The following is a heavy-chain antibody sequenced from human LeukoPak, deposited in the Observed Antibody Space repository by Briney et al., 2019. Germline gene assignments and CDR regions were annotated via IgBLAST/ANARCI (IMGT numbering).Heavy chain of an antibody. CDR1: GHTFTGYY. CDR3: ARRTYYYDSSGFG. Sequence: ASVKVSCKASGHTFTGYYMHRVRQAPGQGLEWMGWINPNSGGTNYAQKFQGRVTMTRDTSISTAYMELSRLRSDDTAVYYCARRTYYYDSSGFGWGQGTLVTVSS. D-gene: IGHD3-22*01. V-gene: IGHV1-2*02. J-gene: IGHJ4*02. CDR2: INPNSGGT.